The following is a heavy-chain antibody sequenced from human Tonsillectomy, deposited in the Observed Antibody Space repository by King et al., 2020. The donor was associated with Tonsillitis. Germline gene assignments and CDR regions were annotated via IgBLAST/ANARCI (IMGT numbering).Heavy chain of an antibody. CDR3: ATSYYDILTGYTYGMDV. D-gene: IGHD3-9*01. J-gene: IGHJ6*02. CDR2: ISGSSSTI. Sequence: VQLVESGGGLKQPGGSLRLSCAASGFTFSSYSMNWVRQAPGKGLEWVSYISGSSSTIYYADSVKGRFTISRDNPKNTLYLQMNSLRAEDTAVYYCATSYYDILTGYTYGMDVWAQGTTVTVSS. CDR1: GFTFSSYS. V-gene: IGHV3-48*01.